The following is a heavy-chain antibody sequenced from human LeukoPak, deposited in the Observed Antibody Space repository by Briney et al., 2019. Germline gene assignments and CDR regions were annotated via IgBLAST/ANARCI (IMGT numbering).Heavy chain of an antibody. CDR1: GGTFSSYA. V-gene: IGHV1-69*04. D-gene: IGHD3-22*01. Sequence: ASVKVSCKASGGTFSSYAISWVRQAPGQGLEWMGRIIPILGIANYAQKFQGRVTVTADKSTSTAYMELSSLRSEDTAVYYCARGNYYDSSGYHNYFDYWGQGTLVTVSS. CDR3: ARGNYYDSSGYHNYFDY. J-gene: IGHJ4*02. CDR2: IIPILGIA.